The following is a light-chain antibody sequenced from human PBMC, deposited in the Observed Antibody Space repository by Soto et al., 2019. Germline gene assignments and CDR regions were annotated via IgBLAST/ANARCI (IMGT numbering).Light chain of an antibody. Sequence: EIVLTQSPATLSLSPGERATLSCRASQSVSSYLAWYQQQPGQAPRLLIYDASNRATGIPARFSGSGSGTDLTLPNRRPWPEHFGGFFRQEGYKLPPTFRGGTKVEIK. CDR3: QEGYKLPPT. CDR2: DAS. CDR1: QSVSSY. V-gene: IGKV3-11*01. J-gene: IGKJ4*01.